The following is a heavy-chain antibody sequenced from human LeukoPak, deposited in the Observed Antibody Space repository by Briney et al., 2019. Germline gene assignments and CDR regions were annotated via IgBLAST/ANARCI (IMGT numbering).Heavy chain of an antibody. J-gene: IGHJ4*02. Sequence: PGGSLRLSCAASGFTFMNYAVTWVRQAPGKGLEWVSVINDRGGNTYYADSVKGRFTISRDNSKNTLYLQMNSLRSDDTAVYYCAKGSTSSGSLVDYWGQGTLVTVSS. CDR2: INDRGGNT. D-gene: IGHD1-26*01. V-gene: IGHV3-23*01. CDR1: GFTFMNYA. CDR3: AKGSTSSGSLVDY.